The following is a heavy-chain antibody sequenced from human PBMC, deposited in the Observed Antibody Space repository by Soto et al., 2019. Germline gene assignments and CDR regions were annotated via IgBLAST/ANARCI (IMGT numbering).Heavy chain of an antibody. V-gene: IGHV1-69*02. CDR1: GGTFSSYT. D-gene: IGHD3-9*01. CDR2: IIPILGIA. CDR3: ATEYDILTGLYVY. Sequence: ASVKVSCKSSGGTFSSYTIIWVRQAPGQGLEWMGRIIPILGIANYAQKFQGRVTITADKSTSTAYMELSSLRSEDTSVYYRATEYDILTGLYVYWGQGTLVTSPQ. J-gene: IGHJ4*02.